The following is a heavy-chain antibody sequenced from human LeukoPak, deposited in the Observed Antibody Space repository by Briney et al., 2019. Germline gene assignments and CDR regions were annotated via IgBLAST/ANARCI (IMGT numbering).Heavy chain of an antibody. CDR2: ISSSGSTI. V-gene: IGHV3-48*03. CDR1: GFTFSSYE. CDR3: ARGRNCSGGSCYSIVYWFDP. J-gene: IGHJ5*02. D-gene: IGHD2-15*01. Sequence: GGSLRLSCAAYGFTFSSYEMNWVRQAPGKGLEWVSYISSSGSTIYYADSVKGRFTISRDNAKNSLYLQMNSLRAEDTAVYYCARGRNCSGGSCYSIVYWFDPWGQGTLVTVSS.